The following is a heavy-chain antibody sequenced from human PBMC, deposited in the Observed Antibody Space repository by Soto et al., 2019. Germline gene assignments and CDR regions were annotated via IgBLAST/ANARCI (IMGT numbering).Heavy chain of an antibody. CDR1: GYTFIDYY. D-gene: IGHD6-19*01. Sequence: QVQLVQSGAEVKKPGASVKVSCEASGYTFIDYYMHWVRQAPGQGFEWMGRISPKSGGTNYAQKFQGRVTMTWDASLNTAYMQLSSLMSEDTAVYYCARPPGYISDWYYFDLWGQGTLVTVSS. V-gene: IGHV1-2*02. J-gene: IGHJ4*02. CDR2: ISPKSGGT. CDR3: ARPPGYISDWYYFDL.